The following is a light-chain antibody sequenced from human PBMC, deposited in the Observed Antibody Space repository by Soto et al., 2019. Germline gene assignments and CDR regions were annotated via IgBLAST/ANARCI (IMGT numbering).Light chain of an antibody. CDR3: QQSYITPYT. CDR2: AAS. J-gene: IGKJ2*01. V-gene: IGKV1-39*01. CDR1: QSISVH. Sequence: EIQMTQSPSSLSASVGDTVTITCRASQSISVHLNWYQQKPGKVPKLLIYAASNLQSGVPLRFSGSGSETDFALTISSLQPEDFATYYCQQSYITPYTFGQGTKLEIK.